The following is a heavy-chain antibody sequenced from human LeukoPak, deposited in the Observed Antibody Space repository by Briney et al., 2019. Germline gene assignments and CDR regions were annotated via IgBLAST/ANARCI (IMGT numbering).Heavy chain of an antibody. CDR2: INSDGSST. CDR1: GFTFSSYS. CDR3: ARIPYCSSTNCYPSDY. D-gene: IGHD2-2*01. V-gene: IGHV3-74*01. J-gene: IGHJ4*02. Sequence: GGSLRLSCAASGFTFSSYSMNWVRQAPGKGLVWVSRINSDGSSTSYADSVKGRFTISRDNAKNTLYLQMNGLRAEDTAVYYCARIPYCSSTNCYPSDYWGQGTLVTVSS.